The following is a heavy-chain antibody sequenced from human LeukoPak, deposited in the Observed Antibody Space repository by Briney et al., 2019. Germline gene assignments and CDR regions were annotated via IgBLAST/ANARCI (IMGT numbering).Heavy chain of an antibody. CDR3: AKLVVVTATQWYFDL. J-gene: IGHJ2*01. V-gene: IGHV3-7*03. CDR2: IKQDGSDK. Sequence: GGSLRLSCAASGFTFSNYWMGWLRQAPGKGLDWVANIKQDGSDKYYLDSGKGRFTISRDNAKNSLYLQMNSLRAEDTAVYYCAKLVVVTATQWYFDLWGRGTLVTVSS. D-gene: IGHD2-15*01. CDR1: GFTFSNYW.